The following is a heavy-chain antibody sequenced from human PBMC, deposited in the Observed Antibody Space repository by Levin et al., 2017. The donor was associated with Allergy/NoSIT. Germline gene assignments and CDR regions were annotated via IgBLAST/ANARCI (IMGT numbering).Heavy chain of an antibody. J-gene: IGHJ4*02. Sequence: RTGGSLRLSCVASGFSFSSYEMNWVRQAPGKGLEWVSYISHSGSDTDSPDSVKGRFTISRDNANNFLYLQMNNLGVDDTAVYYCARERGYYDDRGLDYWGQGTLVTVSS. CDR1: GFSFSSYE. D-gene: IGHD3-10*02. V-gene: IGHV3-48*03. CDR2: ISHSGSDT. CDR3: ARERGYYDDRGLDY.